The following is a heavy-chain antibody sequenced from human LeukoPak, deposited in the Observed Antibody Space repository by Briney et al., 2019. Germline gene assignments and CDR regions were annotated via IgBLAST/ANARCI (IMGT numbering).Heavy chain of an antibody. CDR1: GGSISTYY. Sequence: NPSETLSLTCTVSGGSISTYYWSWIRQPPGKGLEWIGYIYHSGSTNYNPSLKSRVTISVDTSKNQFSLKLSSVTAADTAVYYCARLGAAAGHYYYYGMDVWGQGTAVTVSS. CDR2: IYHSGST. J-gene: IGHJ6*02. CDR3: ARLGAAAGHYYYYGMDV. D-gene: IGHD6-13*01. V-gene: IGHV4-59*08.